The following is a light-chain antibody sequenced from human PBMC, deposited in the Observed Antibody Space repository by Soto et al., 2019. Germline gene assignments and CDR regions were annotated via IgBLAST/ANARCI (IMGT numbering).Light chain of an antibody. V-gene: IGKV1-33*01. Sequence: DIQMTQSPSSLSASVGDRVTITCQASQDISNYLNWYQQKPGKAPKLLIYDASNLETGVPSRFSGSGSGTDFTFTITSLQHEDIATYYCQQLSSLGGGTKVDIK. CDR3: QQLSS. J-gene: IGKJ4*01. CDR1: QDISNY. CDR2: DAS.